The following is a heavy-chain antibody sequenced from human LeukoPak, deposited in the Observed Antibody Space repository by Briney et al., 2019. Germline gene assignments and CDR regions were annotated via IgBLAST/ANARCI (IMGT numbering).Heavy chain of an antibody. V-gene: IGHV3-66*01. D-gene: IGHD5-24*01. Sequence: GGSLRLSCAASGFTVSSNYMSWVRQAPGKGLEWVSVIYSGGGTYYADSVKGRFTISRDNSKNTLYLQMNSLRAEDTAVYYCARGASRDGSGYWGQGTLVTVSS. CDR3: ARGASRDGSGY. J-gene: IGHJ4*02. CDR1: GFTVSSNY. CDR2: IYSGGGT.